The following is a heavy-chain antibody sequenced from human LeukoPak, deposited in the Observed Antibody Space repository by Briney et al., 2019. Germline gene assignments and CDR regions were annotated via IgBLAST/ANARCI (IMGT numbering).Heavy chain of an antibody. Sequence: ASVKVSCKASGYTFTRYYMHWVRQAPGQGLEWMGIINPSGGSTSYARKFQGRVTMTRDTSTSTVYMELSSLRSEDTAVYYCARDAYYYDSSGYYYDYWGQGTLVTVSS. CDR1: GYTFTRYY. CDR3: ARDAYYYDSSGYYYDY. J-gene: IGHJ4*02. D-gene: IGHD3-22*01. V-gene: IGHV1-46*01. CDR2: INPSGGST.